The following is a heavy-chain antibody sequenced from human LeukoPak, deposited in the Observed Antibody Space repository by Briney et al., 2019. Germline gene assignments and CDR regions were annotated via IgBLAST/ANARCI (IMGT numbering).Heavy chain of an antibody. CDR3: ARLGYRSGSYGLDY. D-gene: IGHD3-10*01. CDR2: IYYSGST. J-gene: IGHJ4*02. CDR1: GGSINSYH. Sequence: PSETLSLTCSVSGGSINSYHWSWIRQPPGKGLEWIGYIYYSGSTNYNPSLKSRVTISVDTSKNQFSLKLSSVTAADTAVYYCARLGYRSGSYGLDYWGQGTLVTVSS. V-gene: IGHV4-59*01.